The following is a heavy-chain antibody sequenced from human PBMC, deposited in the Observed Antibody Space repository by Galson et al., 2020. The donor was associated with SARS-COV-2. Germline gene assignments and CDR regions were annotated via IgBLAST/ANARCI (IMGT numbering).Heavy chain of an antibody. V-gene: IGHV1-24*01. J-gene: IGHJ6*02. Sequence: ASVKVSCRVSGFSLNELSMHWVRQAPGKGLEWMGGFDAEDGDTIYAQEFQGRVTMTEDRSTDTVNMELSRLTTDDTAIYYCAALRRVAAPSGMDVWGQGTTVTVTS. CDR1: GFSLNELS. CDR2: FDAEDGDT. D-gene: IGHD6-25*01. CDR3: AALRRVAAPSGMDV.